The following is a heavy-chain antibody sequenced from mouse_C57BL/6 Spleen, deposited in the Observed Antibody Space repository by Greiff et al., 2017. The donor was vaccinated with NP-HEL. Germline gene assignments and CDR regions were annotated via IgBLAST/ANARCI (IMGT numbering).Heavy chain of an antibody. D-gene: IGHD6-1*01. CDR1: GYTFTSYW. CDR3: ARERQLPFAY. Sequence: QVQLQQSGAELVRPGSSVKLSCKASGYTFTSYWMDWVKQRPGQGLEWIGNIYPSDSETHYNQKFKDKATLTVDKSSSTAYMQLSSLTSEDSAVYYCARERQLPFAYWGQGTLVTVSA. V-gene: IGHV1-61*01. J-gene: IGHJ3*01. CDR2: IYPSDSET.